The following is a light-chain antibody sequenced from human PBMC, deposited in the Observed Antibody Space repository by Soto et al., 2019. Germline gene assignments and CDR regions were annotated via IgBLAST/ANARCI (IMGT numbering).Light chain of an antibody. CDR1: NSDIGRYKF. CDR2: EGT. V-gene: IGLV2-14*01. J-gene: IGLJ2*01. CDR3: SSSTNADTLVI. Sequence: QSVLTQPASVSGSPGQSITISCTGTNSDIGRYKFVSWFQQHPGKAPKLMIFEGTNRPSGVSNRFSGSKSGNTASLTISGLQAQDEAISFYSSSTNADTLVIFGGGTQLTVL.